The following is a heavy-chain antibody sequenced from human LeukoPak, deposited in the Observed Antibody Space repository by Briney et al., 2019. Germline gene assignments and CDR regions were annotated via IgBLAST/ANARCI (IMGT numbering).Heavy chain of an antibody. CDR3: ARARKYSSGWYYVF. D-gene: IGHD6-19*01. J-gene: IGHJ4*02. Sequence: GESLKISCKGSGYSFINYWIGWVRQMPGKGLEWMGIIYRGDSDTRYSPSFQGQVTISADKSISTAYLQWSSLKASDTAMYYCARARKYSSGWYYVFWGRGTLVTVSS. CDR2: IYRGDSDT. V-gene: IGHV5-51*01. CDR1: GYSFINYW.